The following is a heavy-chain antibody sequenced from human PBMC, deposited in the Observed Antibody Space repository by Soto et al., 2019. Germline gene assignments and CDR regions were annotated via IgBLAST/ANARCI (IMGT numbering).Heavy chain of an antibody. V-gene: IGHV1-3*04. CDR1: GYPFTDCS. D-gene: IGHD1-1*01. CDR3: ARAPWRATVAYWYFDV. CDR2: INTGHGNT. J-gene: IGHJ2*01. Sequence: QVQLVQSGAEVKKPGASVKVSCTASGYPFTDCSIHWVRQAPGQGLEWMGWINTGHGNTQYSLKFQDRVTITRVSSATTADMELWSLTSKDTAVYYCARAPWRATVAYWYFDVWYRGSLVTVSS.